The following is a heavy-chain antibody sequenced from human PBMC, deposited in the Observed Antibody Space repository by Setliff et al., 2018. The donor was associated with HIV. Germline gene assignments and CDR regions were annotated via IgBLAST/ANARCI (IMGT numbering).Heavy chain of an antibody. CDR2: ISGSGSST. CDR1: GFTFSSYA. CDR3: AKDQNIVVVTAIFHAFDI. V-gene: IGHV3-23*01. J-gene: IGHJ3*02. D-gene: IGHD2-21*02. Sequence: GGSLRLSCAASGFTFSSYAMNWVRQAPGKGLEWVSTISGSGSSTYYADSVKGRLTISRDSSKNTLYLQMNSLRAEDTAVYYCAKDQNIVVVTAIFHAFDIWGQGTMVTVSS.